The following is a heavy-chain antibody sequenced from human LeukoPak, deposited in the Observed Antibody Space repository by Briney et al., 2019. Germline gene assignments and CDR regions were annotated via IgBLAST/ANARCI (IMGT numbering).Heavy chain of an antibody. V-gene: IGHV3-23*01. D-gene: IGHD3-22*01. Sequence: GGSLRLSCAASGFTFSNYWMNWVRQAPGKGLEWVSAISGSGGSTYYADSVKGRFTISRDNSKNTLYLQMNSLRAEDTAVYYCAKDYYDSSGEGYDYWGQGTLVTVSS. CDR1: GFTFSNYW. CDR2: ISGSGGST. CDR3: AKDYYDSSGEGYDY. J-gene: IGHJ4*02.